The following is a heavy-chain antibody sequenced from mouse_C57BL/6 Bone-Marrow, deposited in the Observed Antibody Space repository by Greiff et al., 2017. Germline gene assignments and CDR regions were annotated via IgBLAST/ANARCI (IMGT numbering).Heavy chain of an antibody. CDR1: GFTFSSYA. V-gene: IGHV5-9-1*02. Sequence: EVKLMESGEGLVKPGGSLKLSCAASGFTFSSYAMSWVRPTPEKRLEWVAYISSGGDYIYYADTVKGRFTISRDTARNTLYLQMSSLKSEDTAMYYCTRDYGSSYGRYFDVWGTGTTVTVSS. D-gene: IGHD1-1*01. CDR2: ISSGGDYI. CDR3: TRDYGSSYGRYFDV. J-gene: IGHJ1*03.